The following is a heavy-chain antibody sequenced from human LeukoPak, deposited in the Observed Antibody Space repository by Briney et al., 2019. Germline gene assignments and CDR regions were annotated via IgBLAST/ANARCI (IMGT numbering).Heavy chain of an antibody. CDR3: ARGRGYSSSLRFGY. Sequence: KPSETLSLTCTVSGGSISSYYWSWIRQPPGKGLEWIGYIYDSGSTNYNPSLKSRVTISVDTSKNQFSLKLSSVTAADTAVYYCARGRGYSSSLRFGYWGQGTLVTVSS. D-gene: IGHD6-6*01. CDR2: IYDSGST. V-gene: IGHV4-59*12. J-gene: IGHJ4*02. CDR1: GGSISSYY.